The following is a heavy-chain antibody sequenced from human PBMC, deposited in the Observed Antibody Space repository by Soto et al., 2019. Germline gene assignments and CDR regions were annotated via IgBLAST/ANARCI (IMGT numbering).Heavy chain of an antibody. V-gene: IGHV4-34*01. D-gene: IGHD1-26*01. CDR1: GGSFSGYY. Sequence: QVQLQQWGAGLLKPSETLSLTCAVYGGSFSGYYWSWIRQPPGKGLEWIGEINHSGSTNYNPSLKSRVTISVDTSKNQFSLKLSSVTAADTAVYYCARGARGWELLDYYYYYMDVWGKGTTVTVSS. CDR2: INHSGST. CDR3: ARGARGWELLDYYYYYMDV. J-gene: IGHJ6*03.